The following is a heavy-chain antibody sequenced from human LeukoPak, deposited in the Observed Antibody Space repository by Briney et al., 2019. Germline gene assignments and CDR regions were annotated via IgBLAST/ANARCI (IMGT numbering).Heavy chain of an antibody. CDR1: GYTFTSYA. V-gene: IGHV1-69*06. CDR3: ARLRDYYDSSGYSDPWYFDY. D-gene: IGHD3-22*01. J-gene: IGHJ4*02. CDR2: IIPIFGTA. Sequence: GASVKVSCKASGYTFTSYAISWVRQAPGQRLEWMGGIIPIFGTANYAQKFQGRVTITADKSTSTAYMELSSLRSEDTAVYYCARLRDYYDSSGYSDPWYFDYWGQGTLVTVSS.